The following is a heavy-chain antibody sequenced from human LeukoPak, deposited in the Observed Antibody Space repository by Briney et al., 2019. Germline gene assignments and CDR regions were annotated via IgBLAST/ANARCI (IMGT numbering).Heavy chain of an antibody. J-gene: IGHJ4*02. Sequence: PGGSLRLSCAASGFTFSDYYMSWIRQAPGKGLEWVSYISSSSSYTNYADSVKGRFTISRDNAKSSLYLQMNSLRAEDTAVYYCARSPRIAAAGSYFDYWGQGTLVTVSS. CDR3: ARSPRIAAAGSYFDY. CDR2: ISSSSSYT. V-gene: IGHV3-11*06. CDR1: GFTFSDYY. D-gene: IGHD6-13*01.